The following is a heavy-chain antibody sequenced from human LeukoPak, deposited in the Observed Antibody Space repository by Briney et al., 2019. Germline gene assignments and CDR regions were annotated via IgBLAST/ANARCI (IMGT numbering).Heavy chain of an antibody. CDR1: GGSLSSGSYY. D-gene: IGHD3-22*01. CDR2: IYTSGST. Sequence: SETLSLTCTVSGGSLSSGSYYWSGIRQPAGKGLEWIGRIYTSGSTNYNPSLKSRVTISVDTSKNQFSLKLSSVTAADTAVYYCAREYYYASSGYYYDWFDPWGQGTLVTVSS. V-gene: IGHV4-61*02. J-gene: IGHJ5*02. CDR3: AREYYYASSGYYYDWFDP.